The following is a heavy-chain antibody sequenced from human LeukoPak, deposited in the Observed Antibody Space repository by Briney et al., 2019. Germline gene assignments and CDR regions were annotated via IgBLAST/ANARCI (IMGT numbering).Heavy chain of an antibody. J-gene: IGHJ4*02. CDR2: IKQDGSEK. CDR3: ASPPDLKFAKGEGVD. Sequence: GGSLRLSCAASGFTFSSYWMSWVRQAPGKGLEWVANIKQDGSEKYYVDSVKGRFTISRDNAKNSLYLQMNSLRAEDTAVYYCASPPDLKFAKGEGVDWGQGTLVTVSS. V-gene: IGHV3-7*01. D-gene: IGHD3-16*01. CDR1: GFTFSSYW.